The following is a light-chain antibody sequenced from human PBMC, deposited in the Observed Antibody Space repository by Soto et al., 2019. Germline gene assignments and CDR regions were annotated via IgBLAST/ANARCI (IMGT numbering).Light chain of an antibody. CDR2: DAS. V-gene: IGKV3-11*01. Sequence: EIVLTQSPGTLSLSPGERATLSCRASQTISSYLLWYQQKPGQAPRLLIYDASNRATGIPARLSGSGSETDFTLTISSLEPEDFAVYYCQQYYDWPITFGQGTRLEIK. J-gene: IGKJ5*01. CDR3: QQYYDWPIT. CDR1: QTISSY.